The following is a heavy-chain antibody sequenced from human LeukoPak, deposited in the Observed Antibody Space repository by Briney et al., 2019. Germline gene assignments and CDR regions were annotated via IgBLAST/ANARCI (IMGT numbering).Heavy chain of an antibody. Sequence: SETLSLTCAVSGGSISSSNWWSWVRQPPGKGLEWIGEIYHSGSTNYNPSLKSRVTISVDKSKNQFSLKLSSVTAADTAVYYCARLTGTTNMDAFDIWGQGTMDTVSS. CDR3: ARLTGTTNMDAFDI. CDR2: IYHSGST. CDR1: GGSISSSNW. D-gene: IGHD1-7*01. J-gene: IGHJ3*02. V-gene: IGHV4-4*02.